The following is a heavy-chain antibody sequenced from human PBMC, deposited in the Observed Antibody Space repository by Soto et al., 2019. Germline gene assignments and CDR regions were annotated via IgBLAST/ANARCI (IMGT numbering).Heavy chain of an antibody. CDR3: ARLPFIVPVVPAYYTDV. CDR1: GFTFSSYW. CDR2: IKQDGSEK. Sequence: PGGSLRLSCAASGFTFSSYWMSWVRQAPGKGLEWVANIKQDGSEKYYVDSVKGRFTISRDNAKNSLYLQMNSLRAEDTAVYYCARLPFIVPVVPAYYTDVWGIGTTVTVSS. J-gene: IGHJ6*03. D-gene: IGHD2-2*01. V-gene: IGHV3-7*01.